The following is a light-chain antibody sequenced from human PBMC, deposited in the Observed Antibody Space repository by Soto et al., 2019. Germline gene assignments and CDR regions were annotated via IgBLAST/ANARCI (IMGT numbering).Light chain of an antibody. Sequence: ESVLTQSPGTLSLSPGERATLSCRASQTVRSAFAWYQHRPGQAPRLLIYGASTRATGIPARFSGSGSGTEFSLTISSLQSEDFAVYYCQPYNNWPQTVGQGTKVEIK. CDR2: GAS. V-gene: IGKV3-15*01. J-gene: IGKJ1*01. CDR3: QPYNNWPQT. CDR1: QTVRSA.